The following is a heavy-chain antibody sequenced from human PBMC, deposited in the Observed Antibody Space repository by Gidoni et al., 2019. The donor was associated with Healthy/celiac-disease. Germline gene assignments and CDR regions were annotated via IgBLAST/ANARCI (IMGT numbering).Heavy chain of an antibody. V-gene: IGHV4-59*01. D-gene: IGHD3-22*01. Sequence: QVQLQVSGPGLVKPSETLSLTCTVSGGSIRSYYWRWMRQPPGTGLEWIGYIYYSGSTNYNPSLKSRVIISLDTSKIQFSLKLSSVTAADTAVYYCARVLTYYYDSSGYNYEELHAFDIWGQGTMVTVSS. J-gene: IGHJ3*02. CDR3: ARVLTYYYDSSGYNYEELHAFDI. CDR1: GGSIRSYY. CDR2: IYYSGST.